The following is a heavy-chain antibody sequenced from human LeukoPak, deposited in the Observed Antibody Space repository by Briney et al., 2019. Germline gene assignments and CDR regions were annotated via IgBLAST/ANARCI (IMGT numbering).Heavy chain of an antibody. CDR3: ARRAGAYSHPYDY. CDR2: ISGSGGST. CDR1: GFTFSSYG. D-gene: IGHD4/OR15-4a*01. V-gene: IGHV3-23*01. J-gene: IGHJ4*02. Sequence: GGSLRLSCAASGFTFSSYGMSWVRQAPGKGLEWVSAISGSGGSTYYADSVKGRLTISRDNSKNTLYLQMNSLRAEDTAVYYCARRAGAYSHPYDYWGQGTLVTVSS.